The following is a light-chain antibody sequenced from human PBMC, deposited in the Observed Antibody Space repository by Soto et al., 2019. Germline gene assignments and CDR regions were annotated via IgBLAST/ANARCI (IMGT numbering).Light chain of an antibody. V-gene: IGLV2-8*01. Sequence: QSALTQPPSASGYPGQSVTISYTGTSSDVGGYNFVSWYQQQPGKAPKLIIYEVTQRPSGVPDRFSGSKSGNTASLTVSGLQAEDEAEYYCSSYAGSNMGVFGTGTKVTVL. CDR1: SSDVGGYNF. J-gene: IGLJ1*01. CDR2: EVT. CDR3: SSYAGSNMGV.